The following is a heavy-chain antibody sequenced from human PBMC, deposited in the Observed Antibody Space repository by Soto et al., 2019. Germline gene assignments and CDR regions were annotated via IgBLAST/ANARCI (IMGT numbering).Heavy chain of an antibody. V-gene: IGHV4-59*01. CDR3: ARDYASGGTYYDFWSGYGPRYYGTDV. D-gene: IGHD3-3*01. CDR1: GGSISSYY. CDR2: IYYSGST. Sequence: SETLSLTCTVSGGSISSYYWSWIRQPPGKGLEWIGCIYYSGSTNYNPSLKSRVTISVDTSKNQFSLRLSSVTAADTAVYYCARDYASGGTYYDFWSGYGPRYYGTDVWGQGTTVTVSS. J-gene: IGHJ6*02.